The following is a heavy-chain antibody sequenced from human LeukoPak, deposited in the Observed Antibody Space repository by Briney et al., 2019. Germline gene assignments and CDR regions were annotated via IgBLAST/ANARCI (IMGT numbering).Heavy chain of an antibody. D-gene: IGHD3-3*01. Sequence: SETLSLTCAVSGGSISSGGYSWSWIRQPPGKGLEWIGYIYHSGSTYYNPSLKSRVTISVDTSKNQFSLKLSSVTAADTAVYYCAGGPPWRRWFDPWGQGTLVTVSS. J-gene: IGHJ5*02. CDR2: IYHSGST. V-gene: IGHV4-30-2*01. CDR1: GGSISSGGYS. CDR3: AGGPPWRRWFDP.